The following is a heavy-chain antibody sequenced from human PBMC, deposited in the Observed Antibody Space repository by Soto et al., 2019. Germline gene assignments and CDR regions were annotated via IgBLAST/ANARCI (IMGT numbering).Heavy chain of an antibody. CDR2: ISAYNGNT. CDR3: ARESEYYDDSSGYRGMDV. J-gene: IGHJ6*02. CDR1: GYTFTSYG. V-gene: IGHV1-18*04. D-gene: IGHD3-22*01. Sequence: ASVKVSCKASGYTFTSYGISWVRQAPGQGLEWMGWISAYNGNTNYAQKLQGRVTMTTDTSTSTAYMELRSLRSDDTAVYYCARESEYYDDSSGYRGMDVWGQGTTVTVSS.